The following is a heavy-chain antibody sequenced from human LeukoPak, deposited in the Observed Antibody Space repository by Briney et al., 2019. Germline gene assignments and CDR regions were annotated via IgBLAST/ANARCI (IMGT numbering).Heavy chain of an antibody. CDR2: INHSGST. D-gene: IGHD3-3*01. CDR3: ARDRVAGWFDP. Sequence: SETLSLTCAVYGGSFSGYYWSWIRQPPGKGLEWIGEINHSGSTNYNPSLKSRVTISVDTTKNQFSLRMSSVTAADTAVYYCARDRVAGWFDPWGQGTLVTVSS. J-gene: IGHJ5*02. CDR1: GGSFSGYY. V-gene: IGHV4-34*01.